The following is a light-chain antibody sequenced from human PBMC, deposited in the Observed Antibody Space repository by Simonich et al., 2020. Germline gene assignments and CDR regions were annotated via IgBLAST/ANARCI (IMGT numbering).Light chain of an antibody. CDR2: LGS. J-gene: IGKJ3*01. Sequence: DIVMTQSPLSLPVTPGEPASISCRSSQSLLHSTGYNYLVWYLQKPGQSPQLLIYLGSNRASGVPDRCSGSGSGTDFTLKISRVEAEDVGVYYCMQALQTPFTFGPGTKVDIK. CDR3: MQALQTPFT. CDR1: QSLLHSTGYNY. V-gene: IGKV2-28*01.